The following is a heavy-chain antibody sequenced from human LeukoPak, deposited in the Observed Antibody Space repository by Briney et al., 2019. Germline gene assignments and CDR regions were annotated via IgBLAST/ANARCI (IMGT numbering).Heavy chain of an antibody. CDR1: VFTLSNYE. CDR3: ARDDSSGWFDY. D-gene: IGHD6-19*01. J-gene: IGHJ4*02. CDR2: ISSSGITI. Sequence: GGSLRLSCAASVFTLSNYEMNCVRQAPGEGLEWVSYISSSGITIYYADSVKGRFTISRDNAKKSSYLQMNSLRAEDTAVCYCARDDSSGWFDYWGQGTLVTVSS. V-gene: IGHV3-48*03.